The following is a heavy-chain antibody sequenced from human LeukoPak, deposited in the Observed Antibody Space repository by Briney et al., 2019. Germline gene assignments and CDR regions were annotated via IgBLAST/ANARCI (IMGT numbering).Heavy chain of an antibody. CDR1: GGSISSGDYY. D-gene: IGHD3-9*01. Sequence: SETLSLTCTVSGGSISSGDYYWSWIRQPPGKGLEWIGYIYYSGSTYYNPSLKSRVTISVDRSKNQFSLKLSSVTAADTAVYYCARHGDITYYDILTGNNWFDPWGQGTLVTVSS. CDR3: ARHGDITYYDILTGNNWFDP. V-gene: IGHV4-30-4*08. CDR2: IYYSGST. J-gene: IGHJ5*02.